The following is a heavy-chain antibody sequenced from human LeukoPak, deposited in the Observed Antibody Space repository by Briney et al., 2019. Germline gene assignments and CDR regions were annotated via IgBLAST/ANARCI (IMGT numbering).Heavy chain of an antibody. CDR2: ISYDGSNK. Sequence: PGGSLRLSCAASGFTFSSYAMSWVRQAPGKGLEWVAVISYDGSNKYYADSVKGRFTISRDNSKNTLYLQMNSLRAEDTAVYYCARFRTTLYAFDIWGQGTMVTVSS. J-gene: IGHJ3*02. CDR3: ARFRTTLYAFDI. CDR1: GFTFSSYA. V-gene: IGHV3-30-3*01. D-gene: IGHD2-2*01.